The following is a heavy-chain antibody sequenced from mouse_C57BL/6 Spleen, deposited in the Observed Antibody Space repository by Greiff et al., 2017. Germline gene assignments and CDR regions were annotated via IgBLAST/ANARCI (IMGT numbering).Heavy chain of an antibody. Sequence: VQLQQPGAALVKPGPSVQMSCKASGYTFTSYWITWVKQRPGQGLAWIGDIYPGSGSTTYNEKFKSKATLTVDTSSSTAYMQLSSLTSEDSAFYYCARSPTVVAPHRYFHVRGTAATVTVSS. V-gene: IGHV1-55*01. CDR3: ARSPTVVAPHRYFHV. CDR2: IYPGSGST. CDR1: GYTFTSYW. J-gene: IGHJ1*03. D-gene: IGHD1-1*01.